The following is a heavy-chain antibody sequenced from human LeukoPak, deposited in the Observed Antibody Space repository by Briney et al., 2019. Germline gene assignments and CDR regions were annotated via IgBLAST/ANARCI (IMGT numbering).Heavy chain of an antibody. D-gene: IGHD3-22*01. CDR2: IYTSGST. V-gene: IGHV4-4*07. CDR1: GGSISSYY. CDR3: AREAYYYDSSRYYYLDY. J-gene: IGHJ4*02. Sequence: PSETLSLTCTVSGGSISSYYWSWIRQPAGKGLEWIGRIYTSGSTNYNPSLKSRVTMSVDTSKNQFSLKLSSVTAADTAVYYCAREAYYYDSSRYYYLDYWGQGTLVTVSS.